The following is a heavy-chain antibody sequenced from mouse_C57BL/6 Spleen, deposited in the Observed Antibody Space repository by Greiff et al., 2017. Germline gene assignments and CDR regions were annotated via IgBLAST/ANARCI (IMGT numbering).Heavy chain of an antibody. CDR2: FHPYNDDT. D-gene: IGHD2-4*01. Sequence: QVQLQQSGAELVKPGASVKMSCKASGYTFTTSPIEWMKQNHGKSLEWIGNFHPYNDDTKYNEKFKGKATLTVEKSSSTVYLELSRLTSDDSAVYYCARGTYDYDVHYAMDYWGQGTSVTVSS. CDR3: ARGTYDYDVHYAMDY. CDR1: GYTFTTSP. V-gene: IGHV1-47*01. J-gene: IGHJ4*01.